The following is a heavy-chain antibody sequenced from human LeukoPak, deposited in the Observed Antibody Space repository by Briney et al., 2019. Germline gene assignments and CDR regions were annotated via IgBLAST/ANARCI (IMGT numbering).Heavy chain of an antibody. Sequence: PGGSLRLSCAASGFTFSSYWMSWVRQAPGKGLEWVANIKQDGSEKYYVDSVKGRFTISRDNAKNSLYLQMNSLRAEDTAVYYCARCYDFWSGYYTTFSYWGQGTLVTVSS. CDR2: IKQDGSEK. CDR1: GFTFSSYW. CDR3: ARCYDFWSGYYTTFSY. D-gene: IGHD3-3*01. J-gene: IGHJ4*02. V-gene: IGHV3-7*01.